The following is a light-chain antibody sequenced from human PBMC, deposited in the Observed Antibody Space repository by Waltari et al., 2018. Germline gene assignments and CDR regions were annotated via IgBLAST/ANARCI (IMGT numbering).Light chain of an antibody. Sequence: QLVLTQSPSASASLGASVKLTCTLSSGHSSYARACHQQQPEKAPRYLMKLNSDGSHSKGDGIPDRFSGSSSGAERYLTISSLQSEDEADYYCQTWGVFGGGTKLTVL. V-gene: IGLV4-69*01. J-gene: IGLJ2*01. CDR3: QTWGV. CDR2: LNSDGSH. CDR1: SGHSSYA.